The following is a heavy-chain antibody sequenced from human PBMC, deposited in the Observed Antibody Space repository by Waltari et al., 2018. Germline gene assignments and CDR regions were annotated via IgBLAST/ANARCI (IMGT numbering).Heavy chain of an antibody. J-gene: IGHJ3*02. CDR3: AKVGVGLTTWYAFDI. Sequence: QVHLVESGGGVVQPGGSLRLSCAASGLTFSDYGMPWVRQAPGKGLEWVEFIRYDASDIYYRDSVKGRFTISRDNSKNTLFLQMSSLRAEDTAVYYCAKVGVGLTTWYAFDIWGQGTMVTVSS. V-gene: IGHV3-30*02. D-gene: IGHD1-1*01. CDR1: GLTFSDYG. CDR2: IRYDASDI.